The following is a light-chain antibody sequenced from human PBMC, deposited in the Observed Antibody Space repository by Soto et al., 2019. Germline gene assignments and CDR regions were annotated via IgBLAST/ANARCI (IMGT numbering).Light chain of an antibody. V-gene: IGLV1-47*01. CDR1: ESTIGRNY. Sequence: QSVRTQPPTASGTPGQRVTISCSGSESTIGRNYVYWYQQVPGTAPKLVIYRNDQRPSGVPDRFSGSKSGTSASLAISGLRSEDEADYYCVAWDDIVGGGVFGGGTHLTVL. CDR3: VAWDDIVGGGV. J-gene: IGLJ7*01. CDR2: RND.